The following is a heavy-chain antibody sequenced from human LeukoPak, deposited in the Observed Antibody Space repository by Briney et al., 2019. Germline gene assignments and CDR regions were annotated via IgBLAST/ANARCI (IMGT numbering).Heavy chain of an antibody. Sequence: ASVKVSCKASGYTFTGYYMHWVRQAPGQGLEWMGWINPNSGVTNYAQKFQGRVTMTRDTSISTAYMEMSRLRSDDTAVYYCARGDIVVVPAAGVYNWFDPWGQGTLVAVSS. D-gene: IGHD2-2*01. CDR3: ARGDIVVVPAAGVYNWFDP. J-gene: IGHJ5*02. V-gene: IGHV1-2*02. CDR2: INPNSGVT. CDR1: GYTFTGYY.